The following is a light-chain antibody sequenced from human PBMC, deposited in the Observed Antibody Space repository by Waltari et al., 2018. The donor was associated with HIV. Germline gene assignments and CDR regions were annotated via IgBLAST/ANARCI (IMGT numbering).Light chain of an antibody. CDR1: NSNIGAGYD. J-gene: IGLJ2*01. CDR3: QSFDTGLGVV. CDR2: TTA. V-gene: IGLV1-40*01. Sequence: QSVLMQPPSVSGAPGQRVTISCTGNNSNIGAGYDVHWYQQLPGTAPKILIYTTASRPSGVPDRFSGAKSGTSASRAITGLQAEDETDYYCQSFDTGLGVVFGGGTKVTVL.